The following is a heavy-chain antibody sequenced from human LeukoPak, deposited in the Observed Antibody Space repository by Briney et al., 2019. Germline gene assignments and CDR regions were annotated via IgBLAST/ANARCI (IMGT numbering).Heavy chain of an antibody. Sequence: SETLSLTCTVSGGSISSSSYYWGWIRQPPGKGLEWIGSIYYSGSTYYNPSLKSRVTISVDTSKNQFSLKLSSVTAADTAVYYCASRTIAARRKGFDYWGQGTLVTVSS. CDR1: GGSISSSSYY. CDR3: ASRTIAARRKGFDY. J-gene: IGHJ4*02. V-gene: IGHV4-39*01. CDR2: IYYSGST. D-gene: IGHD6-6*01.